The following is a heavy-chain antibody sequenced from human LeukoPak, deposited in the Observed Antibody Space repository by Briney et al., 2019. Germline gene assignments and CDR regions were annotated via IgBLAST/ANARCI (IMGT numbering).Heavy chain of an antibody. J-gene: IGHJ4*02. V-gene: IGHV1-2*02. Sequence: GASVKVSCKASGYTFTGYYIHWVRQAPGQGVEWMGWIHPNSGGTNYVQKFQGRVTMTRDTSISTVYMELSRLRSDDTAVYYCARGGLEASFDYWGQGTLVTVSS. CDR3: ARGGLEASFDY. CDR2: IHPNSGGT. D-gene: IGHD3-10*01. CDR1: GYTFTGYY.